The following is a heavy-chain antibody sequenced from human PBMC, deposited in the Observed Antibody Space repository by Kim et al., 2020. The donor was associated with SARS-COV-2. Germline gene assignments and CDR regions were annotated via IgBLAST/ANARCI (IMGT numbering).Heavy chain of an antibody. Sequence: GSAYFNPSLKSRVTISVDTSKNQFSLKLSSVTAADTAVYYCASWDYGDWGWGQGTLVTVSS. J-gene: IGHJ4*02. CDR3: ASWDYGDWG. V-gene: IGHV4-31*02. CDR2: GSA. D-gene: IGHD4-17*01.